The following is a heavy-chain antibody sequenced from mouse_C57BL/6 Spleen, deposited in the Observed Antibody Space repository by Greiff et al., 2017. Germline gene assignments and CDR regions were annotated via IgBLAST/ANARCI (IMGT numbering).Heavy chain of an antibody. CDR2: IYPGDGDT. D-gene: IGHD1-1*01. J-gene: IGHJ2*01. V-gene: IGHV1-80*01. Sequence: ESGAELVNPGASVKISCKASGYAFSSYWMNWVKQRPGKGLEWIGQIYPGDGDTNYNGKFKGKATLTADKSSSTAYMQLSSLTSEDSAVYFCARSTVPPSDYWGQGTTLTVSS. CDR3: ARSTVPPSDY. CDR1: GYAFSSYW.